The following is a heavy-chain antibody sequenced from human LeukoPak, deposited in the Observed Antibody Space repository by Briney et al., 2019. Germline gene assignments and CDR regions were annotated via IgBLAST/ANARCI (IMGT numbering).Heavy chain of an antibody. Sequence: SETLSLTCTVSSGSISTSNYYWGWVRQPPGKALEWIGNIFYSGSTYYSPSLKSRVTISLDTSRNQFSLKLNSVTAADTAVYYCARSQARLSWFDPWGQGILVTVSS. CDR1: SGSISTSNYY. CDR3: ARSQARLSWFDP. J-gene: IGHJ5*02. V-gene: IGHV4-39*07. D-gene: IGHD6-19*01. CDR2: IFYSGST.